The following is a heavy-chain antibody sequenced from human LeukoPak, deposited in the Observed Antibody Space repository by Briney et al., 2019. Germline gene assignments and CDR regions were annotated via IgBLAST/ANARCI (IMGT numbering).Heavy chain of an antibody. CDR1: GYTFTSYD. CDR3: ARGQSRYCSSTSCYAGLWLDP. D-gene: IGHD2-2*01. CDR2: MNPNSGNT. V-gene: IGHV1-8*01. J-gene: IGHJ5*02. Sequence: ASVKVSCKASGYTFTSYDINWVRQATGQGLEWMGWMNPNSGNTGYAQKFQGRVTMTRNTSISTAYMELSSLRSEDTAVYYCARGQSRYCSSTSCYAGLWLDPWGQGTLVTVSS.